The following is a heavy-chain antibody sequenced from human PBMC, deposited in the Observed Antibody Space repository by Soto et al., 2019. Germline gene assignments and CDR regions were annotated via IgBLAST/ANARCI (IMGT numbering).Heavy chain of an antibody. CDR1: GFSFSTYG. CDR3: ARDPGVTNYYFDY. V-gene: IGHV3-33*01. J-gene: IGHJ4*02. D-gene: IGHD4-17*01. Sequence: PGGSLRLSCAASGFSFSTYGFHWVRQAPGKGLEWVAVIWYDGSKKYYADSVKGRFTVSRDNSKSTLYLQMNSLRAEDTAVYYCARDPGVTNYYFDYWGQGALVTVSS. CDR2: IWYDGSKK.